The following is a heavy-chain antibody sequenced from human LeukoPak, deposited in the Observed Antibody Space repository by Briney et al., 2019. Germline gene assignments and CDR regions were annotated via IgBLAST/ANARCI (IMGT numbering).Heavy chain of an antibody. Sequence: PSETLSLTCTVSGGSISSYYWSWIRQPAGKGLEWIGRIYTSGSTNYNPSLKSRVTISEDTSKNQFSLKLSSVTAADTAVYYCAGHPLSIAAAGRVFWGQGTLVTVSS. CDR3: AGHPLSIAAAGRVF. J-gene: IGHJ4*02. CDR1: GGSISSYY. V-gene: IGHV4-4*07. D-gene: IGHD6-13*01. CDR2: IYTSGST.